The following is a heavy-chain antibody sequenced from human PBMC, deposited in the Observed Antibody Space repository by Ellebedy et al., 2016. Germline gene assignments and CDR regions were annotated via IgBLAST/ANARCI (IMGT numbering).Heavy chain of an antibody. CDR3: AKCRHSTGCLLDS. J-gene: IGHJ4*02. Sequence: GGSLRLSCEASGFTFSSHAMSWVRQAPGKGPEWVSTISSAGSPNYADSVRGRFTISRDSSKDTLYLEMDSLRADDTAIYYCAKCRHSTGCLLDSWGQGTLVTVSS. CDR1: GFTFSSHA. V-gene: IGHV3-23*01. CDR2: ISSAGSP. D-gene: IGHD6-19*01.